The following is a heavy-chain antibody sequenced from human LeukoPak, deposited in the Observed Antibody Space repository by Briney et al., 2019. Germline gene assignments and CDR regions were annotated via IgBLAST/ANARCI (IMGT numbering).Heavy chain of an antibody. Sequence: PGGSLRLSCVASGLTFSNYWMHWVRQVPGKGLVWVSRINSDGSYTSYLDSVKGRFTISRDNAKNTLHLQMNSLRAEDTAMYYCASQIVVVVAATGTTRSNGYWGQGTLVTVSS. CDR1: GLTFSNYW. J-gene: IGHJ4*02. CDR2: INSDGSYT. CDR3: ASQIVVVVAATGTTRSNGY. D-gene: IGHD2-15*01. V-gene: IGHV3-74*01.